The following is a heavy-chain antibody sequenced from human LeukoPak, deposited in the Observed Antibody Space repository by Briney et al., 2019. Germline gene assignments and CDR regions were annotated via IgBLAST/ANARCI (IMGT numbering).Heavy chain of an antibody. V-gene: IGHV3-23*01. CDR3: AKGRTGYIPDY. D-gene: IGHD6-13*01. Sequence: TGGSLRLSCAASGFTFSTYSMTWVRQAPGKGLEWVSVISDSGDTTFYADSVKGRFTISRDNSKKTLYLQMNSLRAEDTAVYYCAKGRTGYIPDYWGQGTLVTVSS. CDR1: GFTFSTYS. J-gene: IGHJ4*02. CDR2: ISDSGDTT.